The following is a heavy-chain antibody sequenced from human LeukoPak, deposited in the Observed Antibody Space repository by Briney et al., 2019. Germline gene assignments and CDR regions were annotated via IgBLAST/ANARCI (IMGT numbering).Heavy chain of an antibody. CDR2: IYYSGST. CDR1: GGSISSYY. V-gene: IGHV4-59*08. D-gene: IGHD3-10*01. CDR3: ASLENNYYGSGSYATFDY. J-gene: IGHJ4*02. Sequence: SETLSLTCTVSGGSISSYYWSWIRQPPGKGLEWIGYIYYSGSTNYNPSLKSRVTMSVDTSKNQFSLKLSSVTAADTAVYYCASLENNYYGSGSYATFDYWGQGTLVTVSS.